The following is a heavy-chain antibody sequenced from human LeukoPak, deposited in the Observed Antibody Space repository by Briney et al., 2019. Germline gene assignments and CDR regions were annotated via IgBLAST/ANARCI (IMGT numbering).Heavy chain of an antibody. D-gene: IGHD5-12*01. CDR3: ARDGWPIVATKQYYYYGMDV. CDR2: TNEDESAK. Sequence: GESLRLSCAASGFSFRNSWMAWVRQAPGKGLEWVALTNEDESAKYYVDSVKGRFTISRDNAKNSLFLRMNSLRAEDTAAYYCARDGWPIVATKQYYYYGMDVWGKGTTVTVSS. J-gene: IGHJ6*04. V-gene: IGHV3-7*01. CDR1: GFSFRNSW.